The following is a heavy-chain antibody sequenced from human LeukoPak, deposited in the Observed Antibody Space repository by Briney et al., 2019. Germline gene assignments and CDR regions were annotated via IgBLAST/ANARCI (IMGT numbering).Heavy chain of an antibody. V-gene: IGHV3-30-3*01. CDR2: ISYDGSNK. CDR3: ARDKDFTIDY. Sequence: GGSLRLSCAASGFTFSSYAMHWVRQAPGKGLEWVAVISYDGSNKYYADSVKGRFTISRDNSKNTLYLQMNSLRVEDTAVYYCARDKDFTIDYWGQGTLVTVSS. D-gene: IGHD3-10*01. J-gene: IGHJ4*02. CDR1: GFTFSSYA.